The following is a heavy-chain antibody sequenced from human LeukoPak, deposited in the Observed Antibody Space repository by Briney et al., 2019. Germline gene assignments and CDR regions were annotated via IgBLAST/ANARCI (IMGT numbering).Heavy chain of an antibody. CDR2: LSWNSGSI. CDR3: ANGDCSSTSCSPDY. CDR1: GFPLYDYA. Sequence: PGRSLRLSCAASGFPLYDYAMHWVRQAPGKGLGGVSGLSWNSGSIGYADSVKGRFTISRDNAKNSLYLQMNSLRAEDMALYYCANGDCSSTSCSPDYCGQGTLVTVSS. D-gene: IGHD2-2*01. V-gene: IGHV3-9*03. J-gene: IGHJ4*02.